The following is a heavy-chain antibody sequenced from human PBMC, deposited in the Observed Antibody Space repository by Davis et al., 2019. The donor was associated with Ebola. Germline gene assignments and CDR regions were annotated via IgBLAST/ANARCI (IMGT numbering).Heavy chain of an antibody. Sequence: GESLKISCAASGISFSNYGMFWVRQAPGQVMEWVAVISPDGSDKNYADSGKGRFTISRDNSKNTLYLQMNSLRAEDTAVYYCVKDQYSSSWEFDHWGQGTLVTVSS. CDR3: VKDQYSSSWEFDH. D-gene: IGHD6-13*01. V-gene: IGHV3-30*18. CDR1: GISFSNYG. CDR2: ISPDGSDK. J-gene: IGHJ4*02.